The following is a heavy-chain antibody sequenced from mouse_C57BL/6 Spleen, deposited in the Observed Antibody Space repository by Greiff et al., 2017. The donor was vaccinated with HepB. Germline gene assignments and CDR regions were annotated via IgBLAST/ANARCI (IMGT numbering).Heavy chain of an antibody. V-gene: IGHV1-69*01. J-gene: IGHJ4*01. CDR2: IDPSDSYT. CDR3: AGGAGIKAMDS. Sequence: QVQLQQPGAELVMPGASVKLSCKASGYTFTSYWMHWVKQRPGQGLEWIGEIDPSDSYTNYNQKFKGKSTLTVDKSSSTASMQLSSLTSEASAVYYGAGGAGIKAMDSGGQGPSVPVP. CDR1: GYTFTSYW. D-gene: IGHD1-1*01.